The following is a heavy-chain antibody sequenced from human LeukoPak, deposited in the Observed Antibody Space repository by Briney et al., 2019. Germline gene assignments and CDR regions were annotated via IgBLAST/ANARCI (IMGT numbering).Heavy chain of an antibody. CDR3: VSGSGSYQLAFDY. CDR1: RFSVSSNY. CDR2: IYSGGST. J-gene: IGHJ4*02. Sequence: PGGSLRLSCATSRFSVSSNYMGCLGEAPGKEMKWVSVIYSGGSTYYADSVKGRFTISRDNSKNTLYLQMNSLRAEDTAVYYCVSGSGSYQLAFDYWGQGTLVTVSS. V-gene: IGHV3-53*01. D-gene: IGHD3-10*01.